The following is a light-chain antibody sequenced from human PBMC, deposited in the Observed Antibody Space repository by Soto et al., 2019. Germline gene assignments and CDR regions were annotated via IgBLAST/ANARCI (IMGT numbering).Light chain of an antibody. CDR2: EVT. J-gene: IGLJ2*01. Sequence: QSVLTQPASVSGSPGQSITISCTGTSSDVGSHNFVSWYQQRPGKAPKLMIFEVTKRPSGVSSRFSASKSGNTASLTISGVQAEDDADYYCCSYAGTTTWVFGGGTQLTVL. CDR3: CSYAGTTTWV. V-gene: IGLV2-23*02. CDR1: SSDVGSHNF.